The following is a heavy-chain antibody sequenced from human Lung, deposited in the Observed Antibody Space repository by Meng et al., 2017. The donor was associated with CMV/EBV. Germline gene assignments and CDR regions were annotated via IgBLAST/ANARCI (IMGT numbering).Heavy chain of an antibody. Sequence: EVHLVESGGGLVQPGGSLRLSCAASGFNVRDKYMSWVRQAPGKGLEWVCIIYRGDNTYYIDSVKDRFTVSRDNSKNTMYLQMNSLRVEDTAVYYCTGDSVSNPNLDYRGQGTLVTVS. V-gene: IGHV3-66*01. CDR2: IYRGDNT. D-gene: IGHD3-10*01. CDR1: GFNVRDKY. CDR3: TGDSVSNPNLDY. J-gene: IGHJ4*02.